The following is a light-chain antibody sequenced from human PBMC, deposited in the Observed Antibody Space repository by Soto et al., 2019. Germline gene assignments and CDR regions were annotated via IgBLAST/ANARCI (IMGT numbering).Light chain of an antibody. J-gene: IGKJ4*01. CDR3: QQRSNWLT. Sequence: EIVLTQSPATLSLSPGERATLSCRASQSVSSYLAWYQQKPGQAPRLLIYDASNRATGIPARFSGSGSGTDFTLTISSLEPDDFAGYYCQQRSNWLTFGGGTKVEIK. CDR1: QSVSSY. CDR2: DAS. V-gene: IGKV3-11*01.